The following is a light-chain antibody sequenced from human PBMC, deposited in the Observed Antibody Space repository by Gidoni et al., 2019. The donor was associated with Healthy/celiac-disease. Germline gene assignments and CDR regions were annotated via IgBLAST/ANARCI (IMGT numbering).Light chain of an antibody. Sequence: DIVMTQSPLSLPVTPGEPASIPCRSSHSLLHSNGYNYLDCYLQKPGQSPQLLIYLGSNRASGVPDRFSGSGSGTDFTLKISRVEAEDVGVYYCMQALQTPYTFGQGTKLEIK. CDR1: HSLLHSNGYNY. J-gene: IGKJ2*01. V-gene: IGKV2-28*01. CDR3: MQALQTPYT. CDR2: LGS.